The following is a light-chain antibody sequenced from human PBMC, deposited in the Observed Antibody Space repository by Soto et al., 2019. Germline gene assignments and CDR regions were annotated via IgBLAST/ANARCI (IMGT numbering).Light chain of an antibody. J-gene: IGLJ1*01. CDR3: CSYAGSITYV. V-gene: IGLV2-23*02. CDR2: EVS. Sequence: QSVLTQPASVSGSPGQSITISCTGTSSDVGSDNLVSWYQQHPGKAPKFIIYEVSQRPAGVSYRFSGSKSVNTAYLTISGLQAEDEADYYCCSYAGSITYVFGTGTKSPS. CDR1: SSDVGSDNL.